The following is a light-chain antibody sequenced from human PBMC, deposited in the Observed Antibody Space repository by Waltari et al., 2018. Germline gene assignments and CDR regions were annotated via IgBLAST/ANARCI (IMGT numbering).Light chain of an antibody. CDR1: QSISSW. Sequence: DIQMTQSPSTLSASVGDRVPITCRASQSISSWLAWYPQKPGTAPKLLIYKASTLESGVPSRFSGSGSGTEFTLTINSLQPDDFATYYCQQYNGYWTFGQGTKVEIK. V-gene: IGKV1-5*03. CDR2: KAS. J-gene: IGKJ1*01. CDR3: QQYNGYWT.